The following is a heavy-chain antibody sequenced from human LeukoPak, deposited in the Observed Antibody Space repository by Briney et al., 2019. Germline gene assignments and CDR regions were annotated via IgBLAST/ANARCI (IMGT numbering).Heavy chain of an antibody. CDR3: ARGRIAAGTVGVVSAF. CDR2: ISAYNGNT. D-gene: IGHD6-13*01. V-gene: IGHV1-18*01. J-gene: IGHJ4*02. CDR1: GYTFTSYG. Sequence: ASVKVSCKASGYTFTSYGISWVRQAPGQGLEWMGWISAYNGNTNYAQKLQGRVTMTTDTSTSTAYMELRSLGSDDTAVYYCARGRIAAGTVGVVSAFWGQGTLVTVSS.